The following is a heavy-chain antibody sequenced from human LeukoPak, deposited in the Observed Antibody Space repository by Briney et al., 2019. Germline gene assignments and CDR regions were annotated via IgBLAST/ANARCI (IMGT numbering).Heavy chain of an antibody. CDR1: GFTFNIYA. J-gene: IGHJ6*02. D-gene: IGHD4-17*01. V-gene: IGHV3-30-3*01. CDR2: VSSDGTNK. CDR3: ARAGDYVDGMDV. Sequence: GRSLRLSCAASGFTFNIYAMHWVRQSPGKGLEWVAVVSSDGTNKYYADSVKGRFTISRDNSRNTLSLQMNSLRPEDTAVYYSARAGDYVDGMDVWGQGTTVTVSS.